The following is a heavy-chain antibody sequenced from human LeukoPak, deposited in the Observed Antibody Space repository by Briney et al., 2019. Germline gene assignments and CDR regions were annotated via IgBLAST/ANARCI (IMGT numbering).Heavy chain of an antibody. J-gene: IGHJ4*02. CDR1: GFTFSSYW. CDR3: ARTRSSGYLTFDC. CDR2: INSDGSST. V-gene: IGHV3-74*01. D-gene: IGHD3-22*01. Sequence: GGSLRLSCAASGFTFSSYWMHWVRQAPGKGLVWVSRINSDGSSTSYADSMKGRFTISRDNTKNSLYLQMNGLRAEDTAVYYCARTRSSGYLTFDCWGQGILVTVSS.